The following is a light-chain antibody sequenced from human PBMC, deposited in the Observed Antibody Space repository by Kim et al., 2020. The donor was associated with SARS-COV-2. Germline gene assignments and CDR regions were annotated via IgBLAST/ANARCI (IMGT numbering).Light chain of an antibody. J-gene: IGKJ4*01. V-gene: IGKV1-39*01. Sequence: ASVRDRVTITCRASQIISNYLNWFQQRPGKAPKLLIYGASSLQSGVPSRFSGSGSGTDFTLTISSLQPEDFATYYCQQSYSTPLTFGGGTKVDIK. CDR1: QIISNY. CDR3: QQSYSTPLT. CDR2: GAS.